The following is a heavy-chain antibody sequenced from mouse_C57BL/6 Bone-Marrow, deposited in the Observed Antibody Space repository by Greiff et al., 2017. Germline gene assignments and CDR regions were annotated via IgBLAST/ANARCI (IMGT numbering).Heavy chain of an antibody. CDR2: IDPSDSYT. CDR1: GYTFTSYW. Sequence: VKLQQPGAELVMPGASVKLSCKASGYTFTSYWMHWVKQRPGQGLEWIGEIDPSDSYTNYNQKFKGKSTLTVDKSSSTAYMQLSSLTSEDSAVYYCAREEGGYYVWFADWGQGTLVTVSA. V-gene: IGHV1-69*01. CDR3: AREEGGYYVWFAD. J-gene: IGHJ3*01. D-gene: IGHD2-3*01.